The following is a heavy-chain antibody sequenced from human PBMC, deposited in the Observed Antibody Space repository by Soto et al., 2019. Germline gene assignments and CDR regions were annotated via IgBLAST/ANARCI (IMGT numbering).Heavy chain of an antibody. J-gene: IGHJ6*02. Sequence: LSLTCTVSGGSISSGDYYWSWIRQPPGKGLEWIGYIYYSGSTYYNPSLKSRVTISVDTSKNQFSLKLSSVTAADTAVYYCARAAYLGYYGMDVWGQGTTVTVSS. CDR2: IYYSGST. CDR3: ARAAYLGYYGMDV. D-gene: IGHD3-16*01. V-gene: IGHV4-30-4*01. CDR1: GGSISSGDYY.